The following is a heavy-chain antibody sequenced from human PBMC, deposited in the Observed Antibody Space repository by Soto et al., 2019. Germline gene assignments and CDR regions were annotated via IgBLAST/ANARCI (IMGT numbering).Heavy chain of an antibody. J-gene: IGHJ5*02. CDR1: GYTLTSYG. CDR2: TSAYNGNT. V-gene: IGHV1-18*01. Sequence: APVKVSCKGSGYTLTSYGISWLRQTPGQGLEWMGWTSAYNGNTNYAQKLQGRVTMTTDTSTSTAYMELRSLRSDDTAVYYCARVLTYGSGSYPHHWGQGTLVTVSS. CDR3: ARVLTYGSGSYPHH. D-gene: IGHD3-10*01.